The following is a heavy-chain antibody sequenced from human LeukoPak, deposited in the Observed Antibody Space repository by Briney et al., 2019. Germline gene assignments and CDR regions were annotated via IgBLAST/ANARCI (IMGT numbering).Heavy chain of an antibody. Sequence: QPGGSLRLSCTASGFTFSSYNTNWVRQAPGKGLEWVSYISYSSSTRYYADSVKGRFTISRDNAKNSLYLQINSPRDEDMAVYYCARVGSEWLVNDYWGQGALVTVSS. J-gene: IGHJ4*02. CDR1: GFTFSSYN. CDR2: ISYSSSTR. V-gene: IGHV3-48*02. D-gene: IGHD6-19*01. CDR3: ARVGSEWLVNDY.